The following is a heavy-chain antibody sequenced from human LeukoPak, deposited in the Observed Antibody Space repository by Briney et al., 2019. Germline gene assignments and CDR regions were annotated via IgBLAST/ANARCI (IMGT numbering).Heavy chain of an antibody. CDR1: GFTFSSYA. Sequence: GGSLRLSCAASGFTFSSYAMSWVRQAPGKGLEWVSAISGSGGSTYYADSVKGRFTISRDNSKNTLYLQMNSLRAEDTAVYYCAKGATMVRGVIMNHYYYYMDVWGKGTTVTVSS. CDR2: ISGSGGST. D-gene: IGHD3-10*01. J-gene: IGHJ6*03. V-gene: IGHV3-23*01. CDR3: AKGATMVRGVIMNHYYYYMDV.